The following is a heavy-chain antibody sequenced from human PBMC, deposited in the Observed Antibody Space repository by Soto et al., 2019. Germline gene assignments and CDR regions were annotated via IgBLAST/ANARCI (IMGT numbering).Heavy chain of an antibody. Sequence: EVQLVESGGGLVQPGGSLRLSCADSGFSFSSYWMHWVRQGPGKGLVWVSRINTDGSSTNYADSVKGRFTISRDNAKNTVYMQMNSLSVDHSAVNYCARSSGGHFIDWGQGTMATVSS. CDR1: GFSFSSYW. CDR2: INTDGSST. V-gene: IGHV3-74*01. J-gene: IGHJ3*01. D-gene: IGHD3-16*01. CDR3: ARSSGGHFID.